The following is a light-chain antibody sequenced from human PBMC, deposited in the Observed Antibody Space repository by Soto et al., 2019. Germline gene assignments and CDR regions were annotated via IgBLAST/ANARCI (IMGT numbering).Light chain of an antibody. CDR3: QQYNNWPPWT. Sequence: EIVMTQYPATLSVSPGERATLSCRASQSVSSNLAWYQQKPGQAPRLLIYGASTRATGIPARFSGSGSGTEFTLTISSLQSEDFAVYYCQQYNNWPPWTFGQGTKVELK. V-gene: IGKV3-15*01. CDR1: QSVSSN. CDR2: GAS. J-gene: IGKJ1*01.